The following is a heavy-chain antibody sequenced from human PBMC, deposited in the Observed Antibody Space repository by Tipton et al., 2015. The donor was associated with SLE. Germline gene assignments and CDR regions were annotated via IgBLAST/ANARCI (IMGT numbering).Heavy chain of an antibody. D-gene: IGHD6-19*01. CDR3: VTYPPYSSGWSVLGY. CDR2: IRYDGGKT. Sequence: QVQLVQSGAEMKKPGESLRISCEGSGDNFSKFWIGWVRQVPGKGLEWVTFIRYDGGKTYYADSVNGRFTISRDNYKNTLYLQLTSLSPEDTAVYYCVTYPPYSSGWSVLGYWGQGTPVTVSS. CDR1: GDNFSKFW. V-gene: IGHV3-30*02. J-gene: IGHJ4*02.